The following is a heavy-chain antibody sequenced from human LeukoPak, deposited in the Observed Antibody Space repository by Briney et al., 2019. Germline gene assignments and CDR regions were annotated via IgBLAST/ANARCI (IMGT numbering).Heavy chain of an antibody. CDR2: IIPIFGTA. CDR3: ARALPSGSLHYFDY. J-gene: IGHJ4*02. D-gene: IGHD1-26*01. V-gene: IGHV1-69*05. CDR1: GGTISSYA. Sequence: SVKVSCKASGGTISSYAISWVRQAPGQGLEWMGGIIPIFGTANYAQKFQGRVTITTDESTSTAYMELSSLRSEDTAVYYCARALPSGSLHYFDYWGQGTLVTVSS.